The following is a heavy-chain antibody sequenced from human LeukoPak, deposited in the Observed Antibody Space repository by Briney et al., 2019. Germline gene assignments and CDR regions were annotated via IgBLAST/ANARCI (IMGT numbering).Heavy chain of an antibody. CDR3: ARVALAGAFDI. J-gene: IGHJ3*02. V-gene: IGHV4-4*07. CDR2: IYTSGST. CDR1: GGSISSYY. D-gene: IGHD6-19*01. Sequence: PSQTLSLTCTVSGGSISSYYGSWVRQPAGKGMEWIGRIYTSGSTNYNPSLKSRVTMSVDTSKNQFSLKLSSVTAADTAVYYCARVALAGAFDIWGQGTMVTVSS.